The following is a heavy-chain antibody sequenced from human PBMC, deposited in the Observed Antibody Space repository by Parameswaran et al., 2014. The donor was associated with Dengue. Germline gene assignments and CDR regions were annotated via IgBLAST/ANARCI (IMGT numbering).Heavy chain of an antibody. J-gene: IGHJ4*02. CDR1: GFTFSSYS. D-gene: IGHD2-2*01. Sequence: AGGSLRLSCAASGFTFSSYSMNWVRQAPGKGLEWVSSISSSSSYIYYADSVKGRFTISRDNAKNSLYLQMNSLKTEDTAVYYCTTDGIVVVPAAEYYFDYWGQGTLVTVSS. V-gene: IGHV3-21*03. CDR2: ISSSSSYI. CDR3: TTDGIVVVPAAEYYFDY.